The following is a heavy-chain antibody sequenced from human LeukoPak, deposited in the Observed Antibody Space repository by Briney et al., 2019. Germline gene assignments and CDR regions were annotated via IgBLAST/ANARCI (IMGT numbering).Heavy chain of an antibody. CDR3: ARDRRWELRKGVNWFDP. CDR1: GYSMSSGYY. D-gene: IGHD1-26*01. J-gene: IGHJ5*02. CDR2: IYHSGST. Sequence: PSETLSLTCTVSGYSMSSGYYWGWIRQPPGKGLEWIGSIYHSGSTYYNPSLKSRVTISVDTSKNQFSLKLSSVTAADTAVYYCARDRRWELRKGVNWFDPWGQGTLVTVSS. V-gene: IGHV4-38-2*02.